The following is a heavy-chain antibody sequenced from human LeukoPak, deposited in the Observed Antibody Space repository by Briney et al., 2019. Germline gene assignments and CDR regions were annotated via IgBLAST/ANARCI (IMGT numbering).Heavy chain of an antibody. CDR2: INQDGTEK. V-gene: IGHV3-7*01. D-gene: IGHD3-10*01. J-gene: IGHJ4*02. Sequence: GGSLRRSCAASGFTFSSYEMNWVRQAPGKGLEWVANINQDGTEKYYVDSVKGRFTISRDNAKNSLYLQMNSLRVEDTAVYYCAKLAKYFYGWETYYFFEHWGQGTPVTASS. CDR3: AKLAKYFYGWETYYFFEH. CDR1: GFTFSSYE.